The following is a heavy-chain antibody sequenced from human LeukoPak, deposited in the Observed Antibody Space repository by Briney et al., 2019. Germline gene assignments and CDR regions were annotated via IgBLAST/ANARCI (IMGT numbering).Heavy chain of an antibody. Sequence: SETLSLTCAVYGGSSSSYYWSWIRQPPGKGLEWIGYIYTSGSTNYNPSLKSRVTISVDTSKNQFSLKLSSVTAADTAVYYCARQAYGECFDYWGQGTLVTVSS. CDR3: ARQAYGECFDY. D-gene: IGHD4-17*01. J-gene: IGHJ4*02. CDR1: GGSSSSYY. V-gene: IGHV4-4*09. CDR2: IYTSGST.